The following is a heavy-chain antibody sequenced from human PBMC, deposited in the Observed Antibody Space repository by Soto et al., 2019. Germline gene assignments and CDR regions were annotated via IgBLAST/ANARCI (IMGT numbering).Heavy chain of an antibody. CDR3: VKGDPEFDS. J-gene: IGHJ4*02. CDR2: ISGSGVST. Sequence: GGSLRLSCAGSGFTFSNYAMNWVRQAPGKGLNWVSGISGSGVSTYYAESVKGRFTISRDNSKNTLYMQMNSLRAEDTPVYYCVKGDPEFDSWRQGSLGTVSS. CDR1: GFTFSNYA. V-gene: IGHV3-23*01.